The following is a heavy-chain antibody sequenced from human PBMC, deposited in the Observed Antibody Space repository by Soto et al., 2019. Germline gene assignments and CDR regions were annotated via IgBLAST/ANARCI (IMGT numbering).Heavy chain of an antibody. CDR3: AGLRYXRIVSDPSVRGNHWFDP. CDR2: IYYSGSA. D-gene: IGHD2-21*01. V-gene: IGHV4-30-4*01. Sequence: TLSLTCTVSGGSIRVDDYYWSWIRQPPGKGLEWIGYIYYSGSAYYNPSLERRVTMSVDTSKAQFSLKLSSVTAADTAIYFCAGLRYXRIVSDPSVRGNHWFDPWGQGTLVTVSS. J-gene: IGHJ5*02. CDR1: GGSIRVDDYY.